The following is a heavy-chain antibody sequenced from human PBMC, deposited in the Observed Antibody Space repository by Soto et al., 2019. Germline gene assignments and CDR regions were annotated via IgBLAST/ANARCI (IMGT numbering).Heavy chain of an antibody. V-gene: IGHV3-21*01. CDR2: ISSSSSYI. CDR1: GFTFSGYS. Sequence: LRLSCAASGFTFSGYSMNWVRQAPGKGLQWVSSISSSSSYIYYADSVKGRFTISRDNAKNSLFLQMNSLRAEDTAVYYCAREALYRNYDTNYYFRMDVWGQGNTVTV. J-gene: IGHJ6*02. D-gene: IGHD4-4*01. CDR3: AREALYRNYDTNYYFRMDV.